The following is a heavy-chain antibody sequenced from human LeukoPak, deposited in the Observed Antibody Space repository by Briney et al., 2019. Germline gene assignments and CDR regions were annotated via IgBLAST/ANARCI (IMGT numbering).Heavy chain of an antibody. Sequence: SVKVSCKASGGSISSHAVSWVRQAPGQGLEWMGGIIPLFGAPNYAQKFQGRVTITGNTSLTTAYMELSSLRSEDTAVYYCARRQYGSGSPLYYWGQGTLVTVSS. V-gene: IGHV1-69*06. CDR2: IIPLFGAP. D-gene: IGHD3-10*01. CDR1: GGSISSHA. J-gene: IGHJ4*02. CDR3: ARRQYGSGSPLYY.